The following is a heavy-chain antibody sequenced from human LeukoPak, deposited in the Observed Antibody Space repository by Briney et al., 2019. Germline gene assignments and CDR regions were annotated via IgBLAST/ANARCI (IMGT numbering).Heavy chain of an antibody. CDR1: GFTFSGNA. J-gene: IGHJ5*02. CDR2: ISGSGGSA. D-gene: IGHD4-17*01. Sequence: GGSLRLSCAASGFTFSGNAMSWVRQAPGKGLEWVSAISGSGGSAFYADSVKGRFTISRDNSKNTLYLQMNSLRAEDTAVYYCAKDLGTTVTTGWFDPWGQGTLVTVSS. V-gene: IGHV3-23*01. CDR3: AKDLGTTVTTGWFDP.